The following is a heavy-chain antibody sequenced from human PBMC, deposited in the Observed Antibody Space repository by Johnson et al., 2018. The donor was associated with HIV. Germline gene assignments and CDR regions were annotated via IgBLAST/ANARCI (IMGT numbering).Heavy chain of an antibody. CDR3: ARAGKTVTFDI. Sequence: MLLVESGGGLVQPGGSLRLSCAASGITVSSNYMSWVRQAPGKGLEWVSVIFSVGKAYYADSVKGRFTISRDNSKNTLYLQMNSLRAEDTAVYYCARAGKTVTFDIWGQGTMVIVSS. V-gene: IGHV3-66*01. CDR2: IFSVGKA. CDR1: GITVSSNY. D-gene: IGHD1-14*01. J-gene: IGHJ3*02.